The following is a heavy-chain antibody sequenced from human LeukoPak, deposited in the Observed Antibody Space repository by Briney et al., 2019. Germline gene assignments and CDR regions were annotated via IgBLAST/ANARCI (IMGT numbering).Heavy chain of an antibody. J-gene: IGHJ4*02. CDR1: GYTFTSQG. Sequence: GASVKVSCKASGYTFTSQGVTWVRQGPGQGLEWMGWINAYNGDTEYAQKFQGRVTMTTDTSTSTAYMDLRSLRSDDTAVYYCAQLYDSSGYYSKGDYWGQGTLVTVSS. CDR2: INAYNGDT. D-gene: IGHD3-22*01. CDR3: AQLYDSSGYYSKGDY. V-gene: IGHV1-18*01.